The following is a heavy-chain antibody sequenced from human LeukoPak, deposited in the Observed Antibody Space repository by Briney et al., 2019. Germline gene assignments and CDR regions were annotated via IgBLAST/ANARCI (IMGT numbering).Heavy chain of an antibody. CDR3: AREQFSHTSNYFDN. Sequence: GGSLRLSCAASGFMFDDYAMHWVRQVPGRGPEWVSLISGDGVSSFYADSVRGRFTISRDNNNNSLSLQMYSLTTEDTAFYYCAREQFSHTSNYFDNWGQGILVTVSS. J-gene: IGHJ4*02. D-gene: IGHD5-24*01. CDR2: ISGDGVSS. V-gene: IGHV3-43*02. CDR1: GFMFDDYA.